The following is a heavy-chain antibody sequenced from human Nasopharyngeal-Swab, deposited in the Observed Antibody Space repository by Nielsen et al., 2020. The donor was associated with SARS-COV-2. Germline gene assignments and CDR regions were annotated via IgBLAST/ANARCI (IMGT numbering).Heavy chain of an antibody. Sequence: SETLSLTCTVSGGSISSYYWSWIRQPPGKGLEWIGYIYYSGSTNYNPSLKSRVTISVDTSKNQFSLKLSSVTAADTAVYYCARGSRGGTTSYYYYYYMDVWGKGTTVTVSS. J-gene: IGHJ6*03. CDR2: IYYSGST. D-gene: IGHD1-1*01. CDR1: GGSISSYY. V-gene: IGHV4-59*01. CDR3: ARGSRGGTTSYYYYYYMDV.